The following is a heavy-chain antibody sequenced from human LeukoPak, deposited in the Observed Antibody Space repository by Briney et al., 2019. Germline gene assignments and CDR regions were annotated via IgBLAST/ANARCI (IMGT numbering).Heavy chain of an antibody. CDR1: GXTFNNYW. V-gene: IGHV3-30*03. D-gene: IGHD3-10*01. CDR2: ISYDGSNK. J-gene: IGHJ4*02. CDR3: ARAFGSGYFDY. Sequence: PGGSLRLSCAASGXTFNNYWMHWVRQAPGKGLEWVSVISYDGSNKYYADSVKGRFTISRDNSKNTLYLQMNSLRAEDTAMYYCARAFGSGYFDYWGQGTLVTVSS.